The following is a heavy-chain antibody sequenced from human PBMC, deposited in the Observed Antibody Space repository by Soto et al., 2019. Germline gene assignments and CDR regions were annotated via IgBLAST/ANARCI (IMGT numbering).Heavy chain of an antibody. CDR3: VKDLRLKYSSSDLDY. V-gene: IGHV3-64D*06. J-gene: IGHJ4*02. D-gene: IGHD6-6*01. CDR2: ISSNGGST. Sequence: GGSLRLSCSASGFTFSSYAMHWVRQALGKGLEYVSAISSNGGSTYYADSVKGRFTISRDNSKNTLYLQMSSLSAVDTAVYYCVKDLRLKYSSSDLDYWGQGALVTVSS. CDR1: GFTFSSYA.